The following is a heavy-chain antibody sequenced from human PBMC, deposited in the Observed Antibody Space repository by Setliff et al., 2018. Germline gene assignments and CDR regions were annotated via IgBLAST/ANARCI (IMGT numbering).Heavy chain of an antibody. CDR1: GYSISSGYY. V-gene: IGHV4-38-2*02. J-gene: IGHJ4*02. Sequence: SETLSLTCTVSGYSISSGYYWGWIRQPPGKGLEWIGNMYHSGRVYYNPSLKSRVTISVDTSKNQFSLKLSSVTAADTALYYCTVYNTGSSKDHYWGQGTPVTVSS. D-gene: IGHD2-8*02. CDR3: TVYNTGSSKDHY. CDR2: MYHSGRV.